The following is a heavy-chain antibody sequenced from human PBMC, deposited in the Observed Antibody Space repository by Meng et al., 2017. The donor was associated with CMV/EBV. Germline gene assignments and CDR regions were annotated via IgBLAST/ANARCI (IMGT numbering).Heavy chain of an antibody. J-gene: IGHJ6*02. D-gene: IGHD6-13*01. CDR3: ARDRGYSSSWRRGYYGMDV. CDR1: GGSVSSGSYY. V-gene: IGHV4-61*01. Sequence: SATLSLTCTVSGGSVSSGSYYWSWIRQPPGKGLEWIGYIYYSGSTNYNPSLKSRVTISVDTSKNQFSLKLSSVTAADTAVYFCARDRGYSSSWRRGYYGMDVWGQGTTVTVSS. CDR2: IYYSGST.